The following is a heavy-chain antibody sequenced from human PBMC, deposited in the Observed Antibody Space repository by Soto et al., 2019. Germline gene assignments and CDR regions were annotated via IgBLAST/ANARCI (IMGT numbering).Heavy chain of an antibody. J-gene: IGHJ5*02. CDR2: ISGGSRYI. V-gene: IGHV3-21*04. CDR3: TRDTEDTSFDNYFAP. CDR1: GFSFDRHG. D-gene: IGHD5-18*01. Sequence: GGSLRLSCAASGFSFDRHGMNWVRQAPGKGLEWVSSISGGSRYIYYADSVKGRFTISRDNTENSLFLHMNSLRVDDTAVYFCTRDTEDTSFDNYFAPWGQGTLVTVSS.